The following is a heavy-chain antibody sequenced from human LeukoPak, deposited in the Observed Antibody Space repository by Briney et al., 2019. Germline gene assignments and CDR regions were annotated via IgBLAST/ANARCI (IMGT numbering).Heavy chain of an antibody. CDR3: VRGSGRGKDS. J-gene: IGHJ4*02. CDR1: GYTFASHD. CDR2: MNIDSGNT. V-gene: IGHV1-8*01. Sequence: GASVKVSCKASGYTFASHDILWVRQATGQGLEWMGWMNIDSGNTGYAEKFQGRVTMTRNTSTTTANMELSSLTSEDTAVYYCVRGSGRGKDSWGQGTLVTVSS. D-gene: IGHD1-1*01.